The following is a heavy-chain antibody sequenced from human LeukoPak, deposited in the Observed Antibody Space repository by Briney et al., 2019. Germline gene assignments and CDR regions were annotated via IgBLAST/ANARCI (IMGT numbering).Heavy chain of an antibody. CDR1: SGSISSYY. CDR3: ARGRRIAARRSWFDP. V-gene: IGHV4-59*12. D-gene: IGHD6-6*01. Sequence: NSSETLSLTCTVSSGSISSYYWRWIRQPPGKGLEWIGYIYYSGSTNYNPSLKSRVTISVDTSKNQFSLKLSSVTAADTAVYYCARGRRIAARRSWFDPWGQGTLVTVSS. J-gene: IGHJ5*02. CDR2: IYYSGST.